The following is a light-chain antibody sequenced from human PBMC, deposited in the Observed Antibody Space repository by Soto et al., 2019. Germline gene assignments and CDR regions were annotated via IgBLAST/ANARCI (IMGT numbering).Light chain of an antibody. CDR1: QSISSY. Sequence: DLQMTQSPSSLSASVGDRVTITCRASQSISSYLNWYQQKPGKAPKLLIYAASSLQSGVPSRFSGSGSGTDFTLTISSLRPEDFATYYCQQSYSTPQTFGQGTKLEI. V-gene: IGKV1-39*01. CDR2: AAS. J-gene: IGKJ2*01. CDR3: QQSYSTPQT.